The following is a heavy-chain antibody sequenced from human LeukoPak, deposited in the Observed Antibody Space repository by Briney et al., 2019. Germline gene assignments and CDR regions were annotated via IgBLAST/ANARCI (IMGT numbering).Heavy chain of an antibody. J-gene: IGHJ4*02. CDR1: GYTFTSYD. V-gene: IGHV1-8*01. D-gene: IGHD6-19*01. Sequence: GASVKVSCMASGYTFTSYDINWVRQATGQGLEWMGWMNPNSGNTGYAQKFQGRVTMTRNTSISTAYMELSSLRSEDTAVYYCARRLKRGGWTWGYWGQGTLVTVSS. CDR2: MNPNSGNT. CDR3: ARRLKRGGWTWGY.